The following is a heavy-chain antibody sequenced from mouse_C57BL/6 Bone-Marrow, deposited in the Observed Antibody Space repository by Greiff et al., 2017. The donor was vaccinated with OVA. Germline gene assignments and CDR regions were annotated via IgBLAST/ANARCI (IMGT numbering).Heavy chain of an antibody. D-gene: IGHD1-1*01. CDR3: ARSPSYYGSSYGYFDV. CDR1: GYSITSDY. V-gene: IGHV3-8*01. J-gene: IGHJ1*03. CDR2: ISYSGST. Sequence: DVQLQESGPGLAKPSQTLSLTCSVTGYSITSDYWNWIRKFPGNKLEYMGYISYSGSTYYNPSLKSRISITRDTSKNQYYLQLNSVTTEDTATYYCARSPSYYGSSYGYFDVWGTGTTVTVSS.